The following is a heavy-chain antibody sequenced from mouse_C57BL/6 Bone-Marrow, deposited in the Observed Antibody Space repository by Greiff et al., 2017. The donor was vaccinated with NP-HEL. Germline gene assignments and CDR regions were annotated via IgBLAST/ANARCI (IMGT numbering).Heavy chain of an antibody. CDR2: IDPSDSET. Sequence: QVQLQQPGAELVRPGSSVKLSCKASGYTFTSYWMHWVKQRPIQGLEWIGNIDPSDSETHYTQKFKDKATLTVDKSSSTAYMQLSSRTSEDSAVYYCARGGTFYDGYPFAYWGQGTLVTVSA. CDR3: ARGGTFYDGYPFAY. V-gene: IGHV1-52*01. D-gene: IGHD2-3*01. J-gene: IGHJ3*01. CDR1: GYTFTSYW.